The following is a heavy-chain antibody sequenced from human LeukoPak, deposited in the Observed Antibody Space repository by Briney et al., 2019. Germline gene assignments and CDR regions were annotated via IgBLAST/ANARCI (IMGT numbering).Heavy chain of an antibody. CDR1: GGSISSSSYY. CDR3: ARGSHSSSWYYYYYYYMDV. CDR2: IYYSGST. Sequence: SETLSLTCTVSGGSISSSSYYWGWIRQPPGKGLEWIGSIYYSGSTYYNPSLKSRVTISVDTSKNQFSLKLSSVTAADTAVYYCARGSHSSSWYYYYYYYMDVWGKGTTVTISS. V-gene: IGHV4-39*07. D-gene: IGHD6-13*01. J-gene: IGHJ6*03.